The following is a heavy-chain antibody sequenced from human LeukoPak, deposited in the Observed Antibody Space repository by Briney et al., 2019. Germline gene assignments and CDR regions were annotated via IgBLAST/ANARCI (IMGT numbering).Heavy chain of an antibody. CDR3: ARPKLLWFGELSNYDAFDI. Sequence: GESLKISCKGSGYSFTSYWIAWVRQMPGKGLEWMGIIYPGDSDTRYSPSFQGQVTISADKSISTAYLQWSSLKASDTAMFYCARPKLLWFGELSNYDAFDIWGQGTMVTVSS. D-gene: IGHD3-10*01. CDR1: GYSFTSYW. J-gene: IGHJ3*02. V-gene: IGHV5-51*01. CDR2: IYPGDSDT.